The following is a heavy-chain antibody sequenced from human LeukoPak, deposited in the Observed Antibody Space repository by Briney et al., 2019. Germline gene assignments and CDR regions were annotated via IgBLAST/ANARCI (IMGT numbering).Heavy chain of an antibody. CDR3: ARVPTGCFGGGFDP. CDR1: GGTFSSYA. J-gene: IGHJ5*02. Sequence: ASVKVSCKASGGTFSSYAISWVRQAPGQGLEWMGGIIPIFGTADYAQKFQGRVTITADKSTSTAYMELSSLRSEDTAVYYCARVPTGCFGGGFDPWGQGTLVTVSS. V-gene: IGHV1-69*06. D-gene: IGHD3-10*01. CDR2: IIPIFGTA.